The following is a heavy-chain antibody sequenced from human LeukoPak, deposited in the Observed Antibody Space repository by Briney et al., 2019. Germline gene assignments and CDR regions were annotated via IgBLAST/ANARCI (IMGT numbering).Heavy chain of an antibody. CDR1: GVSISSYY. CDR3: AREGDFWSGLFGMDV. V-gene: IGHV4-59*01. J-gene: IGHJ6*02. Sequence: PSETLSLTCTVSGVSISSYYWSWIRQPPGRGLEWIGYIYYSGSTNYNPSLKSRVTISVDTSKNQLSLKLSSVTAADTAVYYCAREGDFWSGLFGMDVWGQGTTVTVSS. CDR2: IYYSGST. D-gene: IGHD3-3*01.